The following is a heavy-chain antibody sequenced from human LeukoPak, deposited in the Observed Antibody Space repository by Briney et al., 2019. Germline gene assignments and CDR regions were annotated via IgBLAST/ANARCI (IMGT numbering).Heavy chain of an antibody. Sequence: GGSLRLSCAASGFAFSSYGMHWVRQAPGKGLEWVAVIWYDGSNKYYADSVKGRFTISRDNSKNTLYLQMNSLRAEDTAVYYCAREKTGGYFDYWGQGTLVTVSS. V-gene: IGHV3-33*01. CDR3: AREKTGGYFDY. D-gene: IGHD7-27*01. J-gene: IGHJ4*02. CDR2: IWYDGSNK. CDR1: GFAFSSYG.